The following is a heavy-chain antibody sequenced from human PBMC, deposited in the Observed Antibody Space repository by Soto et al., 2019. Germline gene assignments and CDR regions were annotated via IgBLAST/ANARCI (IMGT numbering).Heavy chain of an antibody. CDR1: GGSFSGYY. V-gene: IGHV4-34*01. J-gene: IGHJ4*02. Sequence: SETLSLTCAVYGGSFSGYYWSWIRQPPGKGLEWIGEINHSGSTNYNPSLKSRVTISVDTSKNQFSLKLSSVTAADTAVYYCARGPKGRYCSGGSCSKSFDYWGQGTLVTVSP. D-gene: IGHD2-15*01. CDR3: ARGPKGRYCSGGSCSKSFDY. CDR2: INHSGST.